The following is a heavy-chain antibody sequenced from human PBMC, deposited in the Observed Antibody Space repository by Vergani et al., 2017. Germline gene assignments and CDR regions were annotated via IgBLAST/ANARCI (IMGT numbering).Heavy chain of an antibody. CDR2: ISGSGGST. Sequence: EVQLLESGGGLVQPGGSLRLSCAASGFTFSSYAMSWVRQAPGKGLEWVSAISGSGGSTYYADSVKGRFTISRDNSKNTLYLQMNSLRAEDTAVYYCAGRMDYYYYGMDVWGQGTTVTVSS. J-gene: IGHJ6*02. V-gene: IGHV3-23*01. CDR1: GFTFSSYA. CDR3: AGRMDYYYYGMDV. D-gene: IGHD2-8*01.